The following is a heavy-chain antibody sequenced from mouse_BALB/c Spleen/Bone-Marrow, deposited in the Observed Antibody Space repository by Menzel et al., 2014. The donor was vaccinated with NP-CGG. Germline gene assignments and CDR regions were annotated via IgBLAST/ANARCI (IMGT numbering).Heavy chain of an antibody. CDR2: INSNGGST. Sequence: EVQVVESGGGLVQPGGSLKLSCAASGFTFSSYGMSWVRQTPDKRLELVATINSNGGSTYYPDSVKGRFTISRDNAKNTLYLLMSSLKSEDTAMYYCARIWAYYAMDYWGQGTSVTVSS. V-gene: IGHV5-6-3*01. CDR3: ARIWAYYAMDY. J-gene: IGHJ4*01. D-gene: IGHD4-1*01. CDR1: GFTFSSYG.